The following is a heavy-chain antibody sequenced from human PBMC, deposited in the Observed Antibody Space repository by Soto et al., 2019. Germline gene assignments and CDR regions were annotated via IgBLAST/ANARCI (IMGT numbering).Heavy chain of an antibody. J-gene: IGHJ6*02. CDR1: GGTFSSYA. D-gene: IGHD5-18*01. Sequence: QVQLVQSGAEVKKPGSSVKVSCKASGGTFSSYAISWVRQAPGQGLEWMGGIIPIFGTANYAQKFQGRVTITADESTSTAYMELSSLRSEDTAVYYCARDVALWLNYYYYGMDVWGQGTTVTVSS. CDR2: IIPIFGTA. CDR3: ARDVALWLNYYYYGMDV. V-gene: IGHV1-69*01.